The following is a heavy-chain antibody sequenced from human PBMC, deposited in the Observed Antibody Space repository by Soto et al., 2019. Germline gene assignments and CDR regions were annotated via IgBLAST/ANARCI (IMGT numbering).Heavy chain of an antibody. Sequence: SETLSLTCAVYGGSFSGHYWSWIRQPPGKGLEWIGEINHSGSTNYNPSLKSRVTISVDTSKNQLSLKLSSVTAADTAVYYCARYTSSYGYFDYWGQGTPVTVSS. J-gene: IGHJ4*02. V-gene: IGHV4-34*01. CDR2: INHSGST. D-gene: IGHD5-18*01. CDR1: GGSFSGHY. CDR3: ARYTSSYGYFDY.